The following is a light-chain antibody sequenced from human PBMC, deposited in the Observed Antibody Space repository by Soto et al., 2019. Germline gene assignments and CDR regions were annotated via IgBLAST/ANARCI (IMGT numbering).Light chain of an antibody. CDR3: NLYTSSSTLV. J-gene: IGLJ1*01. Sequence: QSVLPQPRLVSGSPGQSVTISCTGTSSDVAGYNYVSWYQQHPCEAPILLIYEVVNRLSGVSNRFCVSQSGISASLTISVLQSEDEANYYCNLYTSSSTLVYGTGTKVTVL. V-gene: IGLV2-14*01. CDR2: EVV. CDR1: SSDVAGYNY.